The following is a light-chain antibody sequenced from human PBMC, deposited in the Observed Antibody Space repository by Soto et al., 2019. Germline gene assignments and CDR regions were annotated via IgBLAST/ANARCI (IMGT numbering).Light chain of an antibody. CDR3: LQDYNYPPT. J-gene: IGKJ5*01. CDR1: QSISSY. Sequence: IQMTQSPSSLSASVGDRVTITCRASQSISSYLNWYQQKPGKAPKLLIYAASSLQSGVPSRFSGSGSGTDFTLTISSLQAEDFATYYCLQDYNYPPTFGQGTRLEIK. V-gene: IGKV1-6*01. CDR2: AAS.